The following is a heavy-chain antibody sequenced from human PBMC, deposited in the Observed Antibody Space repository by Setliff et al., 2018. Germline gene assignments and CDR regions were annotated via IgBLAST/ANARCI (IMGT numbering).Heavy chain of an antibody. CDR3: ARGNYGDPDY. Sequence: ASVKVSCKTSGYTLNDYGITWVRQVPGRGLEWMGWIASATGKTYSAEKFQDRVTLTTDTSTSTAYLELRSLRSDDTAVYYCARGNYGDPDYWGQGTLVTVSS. CDR1: GYTLNDYG. CDR2: IASATGKT. J-gene: IGHJ4*02. D-gene: IGHD4-17*01. V-gene: IGHV1-18*01.